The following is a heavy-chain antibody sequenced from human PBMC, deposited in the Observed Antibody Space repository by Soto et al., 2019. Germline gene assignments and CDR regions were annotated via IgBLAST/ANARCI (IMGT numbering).Heavy chain of an antibody. Sequence: SVKVSCKASGTTFSNFAIGWVRQAPGQGLEWMGGIILPLGTPNYAQKFQGRVTISADESMTTAYMELRGLRSEDTAVYYCVRGPDYGGYFDYWGQGTLVTVSS. CDR3: VRGPDYGGYFDY. V-gene: IGHV1-69*13. CDR1: GTTFSNFA. CDR2: IILPLGTP. D-gene: IGHD3-10*01. J-gene: IGHJ4*02.